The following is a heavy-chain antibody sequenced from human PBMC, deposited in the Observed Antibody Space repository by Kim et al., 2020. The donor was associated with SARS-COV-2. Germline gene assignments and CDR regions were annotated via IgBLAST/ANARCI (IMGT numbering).Heavy chain of an antibody. Sequence: ASVKVSCKFSGYTLTELSMHWVRQAPGKGLEWMGGFYPEDGETIYAQKFQGRVTMTEDTSTDTAYMELSSLRSEDTAVYYYATVPAVWGLSSQLTYWGQGTLVTVSS. CDR3: ATVPAVWGLSSQLTY. CDR1: GYTLTELS. V-gene: IGHV1-24*01. J-gene: IGHJ4*02. CDR2: FYPEDGET. D-gene: IGHD3-16*02.